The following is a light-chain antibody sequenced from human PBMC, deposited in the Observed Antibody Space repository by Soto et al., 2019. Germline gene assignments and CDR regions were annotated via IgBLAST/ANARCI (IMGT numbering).Light chain of an antibody. CDR3: SSYASNTLYV. V-gene: IGLV2-14*03. CDR1: SSDVGAYNY. CDR2: DVS. Sequence: QSALTQPASVSGSPGQSITISCIGTSSDVGAYNYVSWYQSHPGKAPKLIIYDVSYRPSGISNRFSGSKSGNTASLTISGLQTEDEADYFCSSYASNTLYVFGTGTKVTVL. J-gene: IGLJ1*01.